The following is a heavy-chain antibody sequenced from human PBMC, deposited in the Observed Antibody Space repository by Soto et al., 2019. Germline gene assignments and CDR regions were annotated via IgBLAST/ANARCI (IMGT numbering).Heavy chain of an antibody. V-gene: IGHV3-73*02. J-gene: IGHJ4*02. CDR2: IRSKPNNYAT. CDR3: TRHNAEY. CDR1: GFTFSDSA. D-gene: IGHD2-8*01. Sequence: EVQLVETGGGLVQPGGSLKLSCAASGFTFSDSAVHWVRQASGKGLEWIGRIRSKPNNYATAYAASVTGRFIISIDDSKNTAYLQMNSLETEDTAVYYCTRHNAEYLGRGTMVTVSS.